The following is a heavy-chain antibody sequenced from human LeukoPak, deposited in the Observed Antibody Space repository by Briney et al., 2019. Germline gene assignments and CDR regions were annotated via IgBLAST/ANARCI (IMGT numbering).Heavy chain of an antibody. V-gene: IGHV4-59*08. CDR3: ARFVPLLWFGELSQGFDY. CDR2: IYYSGST. J-gene: IGHJ4*02. Sequence: PSETLSLTCTVSGGSISSYYWSWIRQPPGKGLEWIGYIYYSGSTNYNPSLKSRVTISVDTSKNQFSLKLSSVTAADTAVYYCARFVPLLWFGELSQGFDYWGQGTLVTVSS. CDR1: GGSISSYY. D-gene: IGHD3-10*01.